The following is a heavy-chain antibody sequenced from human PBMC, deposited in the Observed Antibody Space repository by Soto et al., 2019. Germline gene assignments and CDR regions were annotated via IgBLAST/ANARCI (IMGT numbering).Heavy chain of an antibody. J-gene: IGHJ3*02. CDR3: ASYGGKSGSDAFDI. D-gene: IGHD4-17*01. CDR2: ISHSVST. Sequence: QLQLQESGSGLVKPSQTLSLTCAVSGGSISSGGYSWSWIRQPPGKGLEWVGFISHSVSTKYNPSLKSRVTILVDRSKNQISLKLSSVTAADTAVYYCASYGGKSGSDAFDIWGQGTMVTVSS. CDR1: GGSISSGGYS. V-gene: IGHV4-30-2*01.